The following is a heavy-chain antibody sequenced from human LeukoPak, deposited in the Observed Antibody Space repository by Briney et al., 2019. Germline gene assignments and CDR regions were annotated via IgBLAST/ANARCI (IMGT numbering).Heavy chain of an antibody. Sequence: ASVKVSCKASGYTFTGYYMHWVRQAPGQGLEWMGWINPNSGGTNYAQKFQGRVTMTRDTSISTAYMELSRLRSDDTAVYYCARVSGSYQAGAFDIWGQGTMVTVSS. CDR3: ARVSGSYQAGAFDI. D-gene: IGHD1-26*01. J-gene: IGHJ3*02. V-gene: IGHV1-2*02. CDR2: INPNSGGT. CDR1: GYTFTGYY.